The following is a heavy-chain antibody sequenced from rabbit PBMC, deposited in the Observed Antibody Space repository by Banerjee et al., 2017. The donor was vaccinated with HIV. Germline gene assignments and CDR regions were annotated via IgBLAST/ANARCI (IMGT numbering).Heavy chain of an antibody. D-gene: IGHD2-1*01. J-gene: IGHJ2*01. V-gene: IGHV1S40*01. CDR3: ASSYDDYGDYAFDP. Sequence: QSLEESGGDLVKPGASLTLTCTASGFSFSSSYYMCWVRQAPGKGLEWIACIYAGSSGSTYYASWAKGRFTISKTSSTTVTLQMTSLTAADTATYFCASSYDDYGDYAFDPWGPGTLVTVS. CDR1: GFSFSSSYY. CDR2: IYAGSSGST.